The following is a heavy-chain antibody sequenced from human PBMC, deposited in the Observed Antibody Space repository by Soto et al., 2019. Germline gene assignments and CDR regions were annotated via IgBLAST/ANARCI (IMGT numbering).Heavy chain of an antibody. D-gene: IGHD3-22*01. Sequence: GGSLRLSCAASGFTFRSCAMSWVRQAPGRGLEWVSSINTDGGGTYYPDSVKGRFTISRDNSKNTLFLQMNSLRAEDTALYYCVRGMIERYYFDFWGRGTLVTVSS. CDR1: GFTFRSCA. J-gene: IGHJ4*02. V-gene: IGHV3-23*01. CDR3: VRGMIERYYFDF. CDR2: INTDGGGT.